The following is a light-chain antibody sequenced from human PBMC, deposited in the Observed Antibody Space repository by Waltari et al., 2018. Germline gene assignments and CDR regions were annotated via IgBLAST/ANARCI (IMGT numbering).Light chain of an antibody. V-gene: IGLV1-44*01. CDR3: AAWDDGLNGWV. J-gene: IGLJ3*02. CDR2: TNS. CDR1: GSNIGSNT. Sequence: QSVLTQPPSASGSPGQRVTISGSGSGSNIGSNTVNWYQQFPGAAPKLLIYTNSQRPSGVPDRFSGSKSGTSGYLAISGLQSEDEADYYCAAWDDGLNGWVFGGRTKLTVL.